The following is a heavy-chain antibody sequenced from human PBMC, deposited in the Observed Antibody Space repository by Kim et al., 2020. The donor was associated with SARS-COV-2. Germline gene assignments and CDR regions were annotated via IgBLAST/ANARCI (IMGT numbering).Heavy chain of an antibody. CDR1: GFTFSSYA. CDR3: AKGGYSSAWHGEYFQH. V-gene: IGHV3-23*01. J-gene: IGHJ1*01. Sequence: GGSLRLSCAASGFTFSSYAMSWVRQAPGKGLEWVSAISGSGGSTYYADSVKGRFTISRDNSKNTLYLQMNSLRAEDTAVYYCAKGGYSSAWHGEYFQHWGQGTLVTVSS. CDR2: ISGSGGST. D-gene: IGHD6-19*01.